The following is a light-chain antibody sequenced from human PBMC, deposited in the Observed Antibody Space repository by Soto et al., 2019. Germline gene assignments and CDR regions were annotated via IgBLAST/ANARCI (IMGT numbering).Light chain of an antibody. CDR2: EVS. CDR1: SSDVGGYNY. CDR3: SSYAGSNNLG. J-gene: IGLJ2*01. V-gene: IGLV2-8*01. Sequence: QSALTQPPSASGSPGQSVTISCTGTSSDVGGYNYVSWYQQHPGKAPKLMIYEVSKRPSGVPDRFSGSKSGNTASLTVSGLQAEDEADYYCSSYAGSNNLGFGGGTHRTV.